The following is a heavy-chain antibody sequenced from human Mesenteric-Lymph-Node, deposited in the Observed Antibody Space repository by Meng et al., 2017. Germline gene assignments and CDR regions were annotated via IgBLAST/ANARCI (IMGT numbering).Heavy chain of an antibody. Sequence: VPRRAPGPGPVGPSATLSLTCTVSGGSVSSGSYYWSWIRQPPGKGLEWIGYIYYSGSTNYNPSLKSRVTISVDTSKNQFSLKLSSVTAADTAVYYCARDSSTYSSGWYGIDYWGQGTLVTVSS. CDR2: IYYSGST. CDR1: GGSVSSGSYY. J-gene: IGHJ4*02. V-gene: IGHV4-61*01. D-gene: IGHD6-19*01. CDR3: ARDSSTYSSGWYGIDY.